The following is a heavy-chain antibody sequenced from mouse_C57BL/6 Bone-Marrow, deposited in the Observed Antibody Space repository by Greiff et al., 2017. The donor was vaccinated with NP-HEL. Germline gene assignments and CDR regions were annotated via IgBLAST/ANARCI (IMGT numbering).Heavy chain of an antibody. V-gene: IGHV1-76*01. Sequence: VQLQQSGAELVRPGASVKLSCKASGYTFTDYYINWVKQRPGQGLEWIARIYPGSGNTYYNEKFKGKATLTAEKSSSTAYMQLSSLTSEDSAVYFCARGGLYGSSPSYFDYWGQGTTLTVSS. CDR2: IYPGSGNT. CDR3: ARGGLYGSSPSYFDY. J-gene: IGHJ2*01. D-gene: IGHD1-1*01. CDR1: GYTFTDYY.